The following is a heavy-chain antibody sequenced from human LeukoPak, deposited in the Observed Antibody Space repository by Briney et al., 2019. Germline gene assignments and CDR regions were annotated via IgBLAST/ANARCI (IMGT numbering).Heavy chain of an antibody. J-gene: IGHJ5*02. CDR2: ISYEGGTQ. Sequence: GGSLRLSCAASGVTLSPYGMHWVRQAPGKGLEWEAVISYEGGTQHYADSVKGRFIISRDNPRNTLYLQKNILRTEDTAVYYCAKEGTPQVSTWYDLWGQGTQVIVSS. CDR3: AKEGTPQVSTWYDL. V-gene: IGHV3-30*18. CDR1: GVTLSPYG. D-gene: IGHD3-10*01.